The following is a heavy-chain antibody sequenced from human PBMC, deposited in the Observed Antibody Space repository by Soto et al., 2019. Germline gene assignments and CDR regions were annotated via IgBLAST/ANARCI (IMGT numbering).Heavy chain of an antibody. CDR2: IDPSDSSS. J-gene: IGHJ6*02. D-gene: IGHD4-4*01. CDR3: AGNSKWGDYYFFYGMDL. V-gene: IGHV5-10-1*01. CDR1: GYRFPTYW. Sequence: ISCKGSGYRFPTYWINWVRQMPGKGLEWMGRIDPSDSSSNYSPSFQGHVTITVAKSISTAYLQWSSLQASDTAMYYCAGNSKWGDYYFFYGMDLWGQGTTVTVSS.